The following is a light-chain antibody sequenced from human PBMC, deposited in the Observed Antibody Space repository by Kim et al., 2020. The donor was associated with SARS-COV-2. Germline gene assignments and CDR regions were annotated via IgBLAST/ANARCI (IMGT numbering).Light chain of an antibody. CDR1: ESIGSW. CDR3: QQYNSYPYT. J-gene: IGKJ2*01. V-gene: IGKV1-5*03. Sequence: SASVGDRVTITCRASESIGSWLAWYQQKPGRAPKLLIYKASTLESGVPSRFSGSGSGTEFTLSISSLQPDDFATYYCQQYNSYPYTFGQGTKLEIK. CDR2: KAS.